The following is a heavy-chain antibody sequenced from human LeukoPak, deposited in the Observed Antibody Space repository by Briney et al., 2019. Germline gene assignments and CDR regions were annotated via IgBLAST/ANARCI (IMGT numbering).Heavy chain of an antibody. CDR3: AVGGDYGYFDY. J-gene: IGHJ4*02. Sequence: SCKASGGTFSSYGMHWVRQAPGKGLEWVAVISYDGSNKYYADSVKGRFTISRDNSKNTLYLQMNSLRAEDTAVYYCAVGGDYGYFDYWGQGTLVTVSS. V-gene: IGHV3-30*03. CDR2: ISYDGSNK. CDR1: GGTFSSYG. D-gene: IGHD4-17*01.